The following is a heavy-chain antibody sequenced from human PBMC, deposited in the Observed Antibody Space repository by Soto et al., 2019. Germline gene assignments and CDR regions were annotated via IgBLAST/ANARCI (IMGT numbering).Heavy chain of an antibody. CDR3: AREDDYGENRAFDI. J-gene: IGHJ3*02. CDR2: IWYDGSNK. V-gene: IGHV3-33*01. Sequence: GGSLRLSCAASGFTFSSYGMHWVRQAPGKGLEWVAVIWYDGSNKYYADSVKGRFTISRDNSKNTLYLQMNSLRAEDTAVYYCAREDDYGENRAFDIWGQGTMVTVSS. D-gene: IGHD4-17*01. CDR1: GFTFSSYG.